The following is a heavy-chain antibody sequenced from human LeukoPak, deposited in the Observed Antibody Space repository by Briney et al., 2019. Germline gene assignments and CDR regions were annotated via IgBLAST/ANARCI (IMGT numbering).Heavy chain of an antibody. CDR2: INSDGSST. CDR1: GFTFSSYW. J-gene: IGHJ4*02. CDR3: AREDIVATTAVDY. Sequence: PGGSLRLSCAASGFTFSSYWMHWVRQAPGKGLVWVSRINSDGSSTGYADSVKGRFTISRDNAKNTLYLQMNSLRAEDTAVYYCAREDIVATTAVDYWGQGTLVTVSS. V-gene: IGHV3-74*01. D-gene: IGHD5-12*01.